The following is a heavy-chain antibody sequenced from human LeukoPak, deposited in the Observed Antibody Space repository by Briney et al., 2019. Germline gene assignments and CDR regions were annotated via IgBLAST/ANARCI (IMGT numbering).Heavy chain of an antibody. CDR2: INIGVSDT. V-gene: IGHV3-74*01. D-gene: IGHD4-17*01. CDR3: ARGMATVTGPFDS. Sequence: GGSLRLSCAASGFTFSSYWMHWVRQAPGKGLMWVSRINIGVSDTLYADSVKGRFTISRDNAKNTLYLQMNSLRAEDTAVYYCARGMATVTGPFDSWDQGTLVTASS. J-gene: IGHJ4*02. CDR1: GFTFSSYW.